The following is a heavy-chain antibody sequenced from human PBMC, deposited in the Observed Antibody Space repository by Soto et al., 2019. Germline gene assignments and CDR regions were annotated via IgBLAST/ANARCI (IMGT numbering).Heavy chain of an antibody. CDR2: ISSSSYI. V-gene: IGHV3-21*01. Sequence: GSPRLCCAACGFTVSSYSMNWVRQDPGKGLEWVSSISSSSYIYYADSVKGRFTISRDNAKNSLYLQMNSLRAEDTAVYYCARIVGRCPFTTPCDYYYMDVWGKGTTVTVSS. CDR3: ARIVGRCPFTTPCDYYYMDV. D-gene: IGHD3-22*01. CDR1: GFTVSSYS. J-gene: IGHJ6*03.